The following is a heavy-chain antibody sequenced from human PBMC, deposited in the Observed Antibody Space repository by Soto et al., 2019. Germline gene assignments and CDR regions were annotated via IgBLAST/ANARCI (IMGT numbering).Heavy chain of an antibody. CDR2: ISSGSSTI. CDR3: AVDYYYMDV. V-gene: IGHV3-48*01. J-gene: IGHJ6*03. Sequence: PGGSLRLSCAASGISFSTYVMNWVRQAPGKGLEWVSYISSGSSTIYYAESVKGRFTISRDNAKKSLFLQMNSLRAEDTAVYYCAVDYYYMDVWGKGTTVTVSS. CDR1: GISFSTYV.